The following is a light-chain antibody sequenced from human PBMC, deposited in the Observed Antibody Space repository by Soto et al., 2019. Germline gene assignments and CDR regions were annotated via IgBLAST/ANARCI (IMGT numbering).Light chain of an antibody. V-gene: IGLV2-14*01. Sequence: QSALTQPASVSGSPGQSITISCTETSSDVGGYNYVSWYQQHPGKAPKLMIYVVSNRPSGVSNRFSGSKSGTSASLAITGLQAEDAADYYCQSYDSSLSGSDVVFGGGTQRTVL. CDR2: VVS. CDR3: QSYDSSLSGSDVV. J-gene: IGLJ2*01. CDR1: SSDVGGYNY.